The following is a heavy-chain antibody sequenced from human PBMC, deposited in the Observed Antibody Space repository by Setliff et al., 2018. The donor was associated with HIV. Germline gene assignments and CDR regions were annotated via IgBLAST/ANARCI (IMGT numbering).Heavy chain of an antibody. CDR3: ARPRVFDSFDV. CDR1: GYIIVGYK. CDR2: ISPNNGAA. J-gene: IGHJ3*01. Sequence: GASVKVSCKATGYIIVGYKMNWVRQVPGQGLEWIGRISPNNGAAEYAPRFQGRVRMTLDTSISTAYLEIPSLTSDDAAVYYCARPRVFDSFDVWGQGTMVTV. V-gene: IGHV1-2*06.